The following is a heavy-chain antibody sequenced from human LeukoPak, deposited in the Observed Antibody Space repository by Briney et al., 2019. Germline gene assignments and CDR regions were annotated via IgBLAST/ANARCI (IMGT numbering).Heavy chain of an antibody. V-gene: IGHV3-30*04. CDR2: IPYDGSNK. J-gene: IGHJ4*02. CDR1: GFTFSSYA. CDR3: AKSGYNRFDY. D-gene: IGHD5-24*01. Sequence: PGGSLRLSCAASGFTFSSYAMHWVRQAPGKGLEWVAVIPYDGSNKYYADSVKGRFTISRDNSKNTLYLQMNSLRAEDTAVYYCAKSGYNRFDYWGQGTLVTVSS.